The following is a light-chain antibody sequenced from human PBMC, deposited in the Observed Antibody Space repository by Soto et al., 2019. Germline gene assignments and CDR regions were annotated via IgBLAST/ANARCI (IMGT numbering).Light chain of an antibody. J-gene: IGLJ1*01. CDR1: SSNIGAGYD. CDR3: KSYDSRLSALYV. V-gene: IGLV1-40*01. CDR2: GNS. Sequence: QSVLTQPPSVSGAPGQRITISCTGSSSNIGAGYDVQRYQQLPGTAPKLLIYGNSHRPSGVPDRFSGSKSGTSASLAITGLQNEDEADYYCKSYDSRLSALYVLGTGTKLTVL.